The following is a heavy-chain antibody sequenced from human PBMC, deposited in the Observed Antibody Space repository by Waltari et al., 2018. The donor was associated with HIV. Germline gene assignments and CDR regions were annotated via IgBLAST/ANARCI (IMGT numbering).Heavy chain of an antibody. CDR1: GFVFSAFY. CDR3: ARGPHSSFDYWGGYPF. Sequence: EVKLVESGGGLVQPGGSLRLSCAASGFVFSAFYMHWVRQITGKGLEWVSAITTTGDTFYPDSVKGRFTISRENADRSFYLQMNDLKVGDTAVYYCARGPHSSFDYWGGYPFWGQGTLVTVSA. CDR2: ITTTGDT. V-gene: IGHV3-13*01. D-gene: IGHD2-21*01. J-gene: IGHJ4*02.